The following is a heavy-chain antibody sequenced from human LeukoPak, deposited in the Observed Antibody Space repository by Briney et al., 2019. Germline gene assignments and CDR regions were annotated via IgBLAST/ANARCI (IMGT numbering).Heavy chain of an antibody. Sequence: GGSLRLPCAASGFTFSSYSMNWVRQAPGKGLEWVSSISSSSSYIYYADSVKGRFTISRDNAKNSLYLQMNSLRAEDTAVYYCARPKMTYYYGSGSPYGMDVWGQGTTVTVSS. V-gene: IGHV3-21*01. J-gene: IGHJ6*02. D-gene: IGHD3-10*01. CDR3: ARPKMTYYYGSGSPYGMDV. CDR2: ISSSSSYI. CDR1: GFTFSSYS.